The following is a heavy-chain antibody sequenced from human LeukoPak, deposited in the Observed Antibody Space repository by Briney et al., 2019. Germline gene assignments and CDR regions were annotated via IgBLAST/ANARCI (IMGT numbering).Heavy chain of an antibody. CDR3: AKGHGSSWSFFDY. Sequence: GGSLRLSCAASGFTFSSYGMHWVRQAPGKGLEWVAVTSYDGTRKYYADSMKGRFTISRDNSKNTLYLQMHSLRAEDTAVYYCAKGHGSSWSFFDYWGQGTLVTVSS. J-gene: IGHJ4*02. V-gene: IGHV3-30*18. D-gene: IGHD6-13*01. CDR1: GFTFSSYG. CDR2: TSYDGTRK.